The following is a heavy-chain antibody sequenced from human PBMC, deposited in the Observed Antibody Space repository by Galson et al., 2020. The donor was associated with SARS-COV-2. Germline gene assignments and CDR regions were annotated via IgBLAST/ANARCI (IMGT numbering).Heavy chain of an antibody. CDR2: IWHDGSKT. CDR1: GFTFSNHG. V-gene: IGHV3-33*01. Sequence: GESLKISCATSGFTFSNHGMHWVRQASGRGLEWVAVIWHDGSKTYYGDAVKGRFTISRDNSKNALFLQMNSLSDDDTAIYFCVRDESSGSLHFDYWGQGTLVTVSS. J-gene: IGHJ4*02. CDR3: VRDESSGSLHFDY. D-gene: IGHD3-22*01.